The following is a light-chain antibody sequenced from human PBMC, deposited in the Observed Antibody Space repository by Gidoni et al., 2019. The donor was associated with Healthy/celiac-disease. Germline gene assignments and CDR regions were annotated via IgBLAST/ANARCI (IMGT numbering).Light chain of an antibody. CDR1: QSVSSY. J-gene: IGKJ3*01. Sequence: EMALTQSPAPLSLSPGERATPPCRASQSVSSYLAWYQQKPGQAPRLLIYDASNRATGIPARFSGSGSGTDFTLTISSLEPEDFAVYYCQQRSNWPPSTFGPGTKVDIK. V-gene: IGKV3-11*01. CDR3: QQRSNWPPST. CDR2: DAS.